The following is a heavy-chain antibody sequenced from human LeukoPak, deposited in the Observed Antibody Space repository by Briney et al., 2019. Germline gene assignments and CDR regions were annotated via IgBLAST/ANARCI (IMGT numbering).Heavy chain of an antibody. CDR3: ATVVGTYSSSWYDAFDI. J-gene: IGHJ3*02. CDR1: GYTLTELS. V-gene: IGHV1-24*01. Sequence: GASVKVSCKVSGYTLTELSMHWVRQAPGKGLEWMGGFDPEDGGTIYAQKFQGRVTMTEDTSTDTAYMELSSLRSEDTAVYYCATVVGTYSSSWYDAFDIWGQGTMVTVSS. CDR2: FDPEDGGT. D-gene: IGHD6-13*01.